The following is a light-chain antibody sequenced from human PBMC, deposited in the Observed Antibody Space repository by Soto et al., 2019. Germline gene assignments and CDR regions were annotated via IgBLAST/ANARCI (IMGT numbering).Light chain of an antibody. CDR1: QSVSSY. CDR3: QQRSNWLT. Sequence: EIVMTQSPATLSVSPGEIAPRSCRASQSVSSYLAWYQQKPGQAPRLLIYDASNRATGIPARFSGSGSGTDFTLTISSLEPEDFAVYYCQQRSNWLTFGGGTKVDIK. V-gene: IGKV3-11*01. CDR2: DAS. J-gene: IGKJ4*01.